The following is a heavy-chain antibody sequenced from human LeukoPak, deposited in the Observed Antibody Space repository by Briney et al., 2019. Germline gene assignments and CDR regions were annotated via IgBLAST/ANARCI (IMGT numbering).Heavy chain of an antibody. D-gene: IGHD3-3*01. CDR2: ISSSGSTI. V-gene: IGHV3-11*04. Sequence: PGGSLRLSCAASGFTFSDYYMSWIRQAPGKGLEWVSYISSSGSTIYYADSVKGRFTISRDNAKNSLYLQMNSLRAEDTAVYYCARPQGFYDFWSGSIFGRGFDPWGQGTLVTVSS. J-gene: IGHJ5*02. CDR1: GFTFSDYY. CDR3: ARPQGFYDFWSGSIFGRGFDP.